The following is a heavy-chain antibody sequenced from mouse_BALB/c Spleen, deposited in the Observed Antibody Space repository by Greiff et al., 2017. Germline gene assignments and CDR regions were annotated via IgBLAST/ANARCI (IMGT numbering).Heavy chain of an antibody. V-gene: IGHV3-2*02. CDR1: GYSITSDYA. CDR2: IRYSGST. J-gene: IGHJ3*01. Sequence: EVQLQESGPGLVKPSQSLSLTCTVTGYSITSDYAWNWIRQFPGNKLEWMGYIRYSGSTSYNPSLKSRISITRDTSTNQFFLQLNSVTTEDTATYYCARGSYYRYDERAWFAYWGQGTLVTVSA. CDR3: ARGSYYRYDERAWFAY. D-gene: IGHD2-14*01.